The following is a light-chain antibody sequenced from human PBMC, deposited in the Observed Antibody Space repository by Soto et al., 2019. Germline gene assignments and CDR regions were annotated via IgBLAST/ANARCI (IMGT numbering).Light chain of an antibody. V-gene: IGKV3-15*01. CDR2: FAS. CDR3: QQYNKWPLT. Sequence: EIVMTQSPATLSVSPGEKATLSCRASQTVSNNLAWYQQKPGQAPRLLIYFASTMATGIPARFSSSGSGTEFTLTISSLQSEDFAVYYCQQYNKWPLTFGGGTKVETK. J-gene: IGKJ4*01. CDR1: QTVSNN.